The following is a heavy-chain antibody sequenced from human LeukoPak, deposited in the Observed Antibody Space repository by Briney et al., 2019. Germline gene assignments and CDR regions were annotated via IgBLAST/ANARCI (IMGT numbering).Heavy chain of an antibody. CDR3: AKGTLRSEDY. CDR1: GFTFDDYA. D-gene: IGHD1-14*01. CDR2: ISWHSGSI. J-gene: IGHJ4*02. Sequence: SLRLSCAASGFTFDDYAMHWVRQAPGKGLEWVSGISWHSGSIGYADSVRGRFTISRDNAKNSLFLQMNSLRAEDTAVYYCAKGTLRSEDYWGQGTLVTVSS. V-gene: IGHV3-9*01.